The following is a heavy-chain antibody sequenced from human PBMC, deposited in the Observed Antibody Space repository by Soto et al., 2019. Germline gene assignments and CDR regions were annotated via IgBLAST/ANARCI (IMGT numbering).Heavy chain of an antibody. D-gene: IGHD6-19*01. CDR1: GFTFSSSG. J-gene: IGHJ4*02. CDR2: ISSGGGSK. Sequence: EVQLLESGGGLVQPGGSLRLSCAASGFTFSSSGMSWVRQAPGKGLEWVTGISSGGGSKYFADSVKGRFTIFRDNSRNTVDLQMNTLRAEDTAVYYCAIEGPLEWLVDFVHWGREPLVTVSS. CDR3: AIEGPLEWLVDFVH. V-gene: IGHV3-23*01.